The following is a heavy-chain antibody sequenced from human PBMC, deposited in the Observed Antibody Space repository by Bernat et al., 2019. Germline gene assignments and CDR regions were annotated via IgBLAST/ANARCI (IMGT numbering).Heavy chain of an antibody. V-gene: IGHV4-39*01. CDR3: ASPEAVAGDYYYYGMDV. J-gene: IGHJ6*02. Sequence: QLQLQESGPGLVKPSETLSLTCTVSGGSISSSSYYWGWIRQPPGKGLEWIGSIYYSGSTYYNPSLKSRVPISVDTSKNQFSLKLSSVTAADTAVYYCASPEAVAGDYYYYGMDVWGQGTTVTVSS. CDR1: GGSISSSSYY. D-gene: IGHD6-19*01. CDR2: IYYSGST.